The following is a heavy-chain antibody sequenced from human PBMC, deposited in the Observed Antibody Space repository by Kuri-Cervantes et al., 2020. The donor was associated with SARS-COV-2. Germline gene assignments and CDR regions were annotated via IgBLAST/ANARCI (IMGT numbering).Heavy chain of an antibody. Sequence: GSLRLSCAVYGESFIGYYWSWVRQPPGKGLEWIGDTNHSGSTNYNPSLKSRVTISLDTSTNQFSLKLSSVTAADTAVYYCARVFTASFDFWGQGTMVTVSS. J-gene: IGHJ3*01. CDR2: TNHSGST. CDR1: GESFIGYY. V-gene: IGHV4-34*01. CDR3: ARVFTASFDF.